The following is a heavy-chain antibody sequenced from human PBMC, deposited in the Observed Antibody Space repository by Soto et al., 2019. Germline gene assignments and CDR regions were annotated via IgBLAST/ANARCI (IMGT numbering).Heavy chain of an antibody. D-gene: IGHD3-3*01. CDR1: GGSISSGGYY. V-gene: IGHV4-31*03. J-gene: IGHJ4*02. Sequence: PSETLSLTCTVSGGSISSGGYYWSWIRQHPGKGLEWIGYIYYSGSTYYNPSLKSRVTISVDTSKNQFSLKLSSVTAADTAVYYCARSPITIFGVVILYFDYWGQGTLVTVSS. CDR2: IYYSGST. CDR3: ARSPITIFGVVILYFDY.